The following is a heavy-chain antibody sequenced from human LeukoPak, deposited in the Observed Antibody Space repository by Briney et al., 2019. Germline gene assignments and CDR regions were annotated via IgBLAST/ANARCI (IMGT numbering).Heavy chain of an antibody. D-gene: IGHD3-22*01. J-gene: IGHJ4*02. CDR2: IYYSGST. V-gene: IGHV4-59*01. Sequence: SETLSLTCTVSGGSISGDYWSWIRQPPGKGLEWIGYIYYSGSTNYNPSLKSRVTISVDTSKNQFSLKLSSVTAADTAVYYCARDSYDSSGYYSSWYFDYWGQGTLVAVSS. CDR1: GGSISGDY. CDR3: ARDSYDSSGYYSSWYFDY.